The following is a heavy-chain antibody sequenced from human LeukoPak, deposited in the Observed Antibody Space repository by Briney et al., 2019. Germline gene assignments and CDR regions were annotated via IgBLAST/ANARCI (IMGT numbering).Heavy chain of an antibody. J-gene: IGHJ6*04. D-gene: IGHD6-13*01. CDR2: ISSSGSTI. Sequence: PGGSLRLSCAASGFTFSSYEMNWVRQAPGKGLEWVSYISSSGSTIYYAGSVKGRFTISRDNAKNSLYLQMNSLRAEDTAVYYCARVSIAAAGREQNGMGVWGKGTTVTVSS. V-gene: IGHV3-48*03. CDR3: ARVSIAAAGREQNGMGV. CDR1: GFTFSSYE.